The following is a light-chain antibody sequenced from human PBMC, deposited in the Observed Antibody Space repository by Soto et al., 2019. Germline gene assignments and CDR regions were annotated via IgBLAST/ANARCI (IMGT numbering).Light chain of an antibody. CDR3: QQYSSYST. Sequence: DIQMTQSPSTLSASVGDRVTITCRASQSISSWLAWYQQKPGKAPKLLIYKASSLESGVPSRFSGSGSGTEFTLTISSLQPDDFATYYCQQYSSYSTFGQGTKLEIK. CDR2: KAS. CDR1: QSISSW. V-gene: IGKV1-5*03. J-gene: IGKJ2*01.